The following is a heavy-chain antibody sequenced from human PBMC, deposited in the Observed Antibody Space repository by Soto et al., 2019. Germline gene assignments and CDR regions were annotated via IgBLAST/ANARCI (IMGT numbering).Heavy chain of an antibody. J-gene: IGHJ5*02. Sequence: EVQLLESGGGLVQPGGSLRLSCAASGFTFSSYVINWVRQAPGKGLEWVSCISGSGDSSLYADSVKGRFALSRDNSKNKVSLQMTNLRAENTAQYCCATGVHTTSCDKLDPWGQGTLVPVSP. CDR2: ISGSGDSS. D-gene: IGHD2-2*01. CDR3: ATGVHTTSCDKLDP. V-gene: IGHV3-23*01. CDR1: GFTFSSYV.